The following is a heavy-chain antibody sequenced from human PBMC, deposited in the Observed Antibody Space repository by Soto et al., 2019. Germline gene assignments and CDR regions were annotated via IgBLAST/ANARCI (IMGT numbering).Heavy chain of an antibody. J-gene: IGHJ4*02. CDR2: IWYDGSNK. V-gene: IGHV3-33*01. CDR1: GFTFSSYG. CDR3: AREHHCSGGSCPPDY. Sequence: GGSLRLSCAASGFTFSSYGMHWVRQAPGKGLEWVAVIWYDGSNKYYADSVKGRFTISRDNSKNTLYLQMNSLRAEDTAVYYCAREHHCSGGSCPPDYWGQGTLVTVSS. D-gene: IGHD2-15*01.